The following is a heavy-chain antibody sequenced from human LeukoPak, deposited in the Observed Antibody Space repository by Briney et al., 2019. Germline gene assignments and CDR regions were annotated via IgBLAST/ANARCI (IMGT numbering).Heavy chain of an antibody. D-gene: IGHD6-6*01. Sequence: SQSHSLTCAISVHSIFTNNVAWNWIRQYPSRGLEWLGRTYYRSKRSFDYAVSVKSRVTINADTSKNQFSLQLSSVTPEDTAVYYCARGKYTSFDNWGQGTLVTVSS. CDR1: VHSIFTNNVA. CDR2: TYYRSKRSF. V-gene: IGHV6-1*01. J-gene: IGHJ4*02. CDR3: ARGKYTSFDN.